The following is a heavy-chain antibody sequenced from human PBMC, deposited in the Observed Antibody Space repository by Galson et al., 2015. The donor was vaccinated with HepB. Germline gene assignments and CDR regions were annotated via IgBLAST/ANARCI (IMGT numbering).Heavy chain of an antibody. V-gene: IGHV1-8*01. CDR2: MNPNSGNT. Sequence: SVKVSCKASGYTLTSYDIHWVRQATGQGLEWMGWMNPNSGNTGYAQKFQGRVTMTRNTSISTAYMELSSLRSEDTAVYYCARGGMVVAATPYYYYYMDVWGKGTTVTVSS. D-gene: IGHD2-15*01. CDR1: GYTLTSYD. CDR3: ARGGMVVAATPYYYYYMDV. J-gene: IGHJ6*03.